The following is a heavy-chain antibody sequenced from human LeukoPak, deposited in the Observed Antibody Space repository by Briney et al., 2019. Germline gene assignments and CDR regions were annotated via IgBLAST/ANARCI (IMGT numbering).Heavy chain of an antibody. Sequence: ASVKVSYKASGYTFTSYDINWVRQATGQGLEWMGWMNPKSGNTGYAQKFQGRVTMTRNTSISTAYMELSSLRSEDTAVYYCAREPDCSGGSCYPAANWFDPWGQGTLVTVSS. D-gene: IGHD2-15*01. CDR3: AREPDCSGGSCYPAANWFDP. CDR2: MNPKSGNT. V-gene: IGHV1-8*01. CDR1: GYTFTSYD. J-gene: IGHJ5*02.